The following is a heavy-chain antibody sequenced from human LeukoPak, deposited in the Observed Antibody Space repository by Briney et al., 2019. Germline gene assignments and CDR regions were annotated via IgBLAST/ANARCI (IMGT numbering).Heavy chain of an antibody. CDR1: GGTFSSYA. CDR2: IIPIFGTA. CDR3: ARDGSRGFLSSSYYIAV. Sequence: GSSVKVSCKASGGTFSSYAISWVRQAPGQGREWMGGIIPIFGTANYAQKFQGRVTLTADESTSTAYMELSSLSSEAAAGYYCARDGSRGFLSSSYYIAVWGKGTTVTVSS. D-gene: IGHD3-10*01. V-gene: IGHV1-69*01. J-gene: IGHJ6*03.